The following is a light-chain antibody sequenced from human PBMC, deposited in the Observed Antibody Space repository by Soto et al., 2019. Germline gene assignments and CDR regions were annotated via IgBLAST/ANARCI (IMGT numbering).Light chain of an antibody. CDR2: GAS. J-gene: IGKJ3*01. V-gene: IGKV3-20*01. CDR1: QSVSSSY. Sequence: EIVLTQSPGTLSLSPGARATLSCRASQSVSSSYLAWYQQKPGQAPRLLIYGASSRATGIPDRFSGSGSGTDVTLTSSRLEPEDFGVYYGQLYRSSALFTFGPGTKVDIK. CDR3: QLYRSSALFT.